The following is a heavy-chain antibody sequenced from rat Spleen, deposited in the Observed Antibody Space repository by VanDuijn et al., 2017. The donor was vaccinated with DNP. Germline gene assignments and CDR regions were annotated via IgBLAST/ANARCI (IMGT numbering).Heavy chain of an antibody. J-gene: IGHJ2*01. CDR2: MWSNGGT. V-gene: IGHV2-47*01. CDR1: GLSLTSNT. D-gene: IGHD1-9*01. CDR3: ARDRYYGYNSWYFDY. Sequence: QVQLKESGPGLVQPSQTLSLTCTVSGLSLTSNTISWIRQPPGKGLEWMGLMWSNGGTDYNSAVKSRLSISRDTSKSQVFLEMNSLQTEDTATYYCARDRYYGYNSWYFDYWGQGVMVTVSS.